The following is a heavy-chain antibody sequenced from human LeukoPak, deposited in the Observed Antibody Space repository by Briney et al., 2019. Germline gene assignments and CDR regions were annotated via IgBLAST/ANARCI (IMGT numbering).Heavy chain of an antibody. Sequence: GRSLRLSCAASGFTFSSYAMHWVRQAPGKGLEGVAVISYDGSNKYYADSVKGRFTISRDNSKNTLYLQMNSLRAEDTAVYYCARVYPGIAAAGTLSQIDYWGQGTLVTVSS. V-gene: IGHV3-30-3*01. J-gene: IGHJ4*02. CDR2: ISYDGSNK. D-gene: IGHD6-13*01. CDR3: ARVYPGIAAAGTLSQIDY. CDR1: GFTFSSYA.